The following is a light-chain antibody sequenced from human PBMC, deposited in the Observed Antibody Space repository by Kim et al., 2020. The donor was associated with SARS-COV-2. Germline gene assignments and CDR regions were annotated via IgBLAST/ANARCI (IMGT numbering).Light chain of an antibody. Sequence: VSPGKTASMTCSGDKLGDKYACWYQKKPGQSPVLVIYQDRKRPSGIPERFSGSNSGNTATLTISGTQAMDEADYYCQAWDSSTAVFGTGTKVTVL. V-gene: IGLV3-1*01. J-gene: IGLJ1*01. CDR3: QAWDSSTAV. CDR2: QDR. CDR1: KLGDKY.